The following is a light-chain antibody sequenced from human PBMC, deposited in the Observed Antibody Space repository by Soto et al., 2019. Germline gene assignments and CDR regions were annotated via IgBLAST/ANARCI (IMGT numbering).Light chain of an antibody. CDR2: AAS. J-gene: IGKJ4*01. CDR3: QQIYSAPLT. Sequence: DIQMTQSLSSLSASVGDRVTITCRASQSITTYLNWYRQKPGKAPKLLIYAASSLQSGVPSRFSGSGSETEFTLSISSLQPEDFATYFCQQIYSAPLTFGGGTKVDNK. CDR1: QSITTY. V-gene: IGKV1-39*01.